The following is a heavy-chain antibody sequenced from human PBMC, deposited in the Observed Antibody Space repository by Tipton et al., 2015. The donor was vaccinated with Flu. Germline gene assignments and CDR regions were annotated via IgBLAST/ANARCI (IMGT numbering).Heavy chain of an antibody. CDR2: ISSSGDT. Sequence: TLSLTCSVSGASISGSSFYWAWIRQPPGKGLEWIGTISSSGDTSYTPSLKSRSTISVDSSENQLSLNLTSVTAADTAVYYCARSVRGSDWFDPWGQGTLVTVSS. CDR3: ARSVRGSDWFDP. D-gene: IGHD3-10*02. J-gene: IGHJ5*02. V-gene: IGHV4-39*07. CDR1: GASISGSSFY.